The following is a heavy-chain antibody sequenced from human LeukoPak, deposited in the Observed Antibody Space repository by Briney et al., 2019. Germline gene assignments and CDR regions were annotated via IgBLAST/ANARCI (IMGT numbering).Heavy chain of an antibody. CDR3: ARVDSVWSYFDY. Sequence: GGSLRLSCAASGFSFSDHYMDWVRPAPGKGLEWVGSIRKKANSYTTEYAASVKGRFTISRDDSKNSLYLQMNSLKTEDTAVYYCARVDSVWSYFDYWGQGTLVTVSS. CDR2: IRKKANSYTT. J-gene: IGHJ4*02. CDR1: GFSFSDHY. V-gene: IGHV3-72*01. D-gene: IGHD6-19*01.